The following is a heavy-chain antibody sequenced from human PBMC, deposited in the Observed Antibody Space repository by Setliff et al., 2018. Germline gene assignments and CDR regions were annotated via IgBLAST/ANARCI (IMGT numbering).Heavy chain of an antibody. Sequence: SETLSLTCTVSSGSIINYYWSWIRQPPGRPLEWIGYIKYDGTTDYNPSLDSRVTMSVDTSKNQFALNLRSVTAADSAVYYCARDRTAYSYGLDVWGQGTTVTVSS. CDR2: IKYDGTT. CDR3: ARDRTAYSYGLDV. J-gene: IGHJ6*02. D-gene: IGHD5-18*01. V-gene: IGHV4-59*01. CDR1: SGSIINYY.